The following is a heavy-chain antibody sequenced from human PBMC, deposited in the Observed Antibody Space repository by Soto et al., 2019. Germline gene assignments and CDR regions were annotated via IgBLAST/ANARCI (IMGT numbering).Heavy chain of an antibody. CDR2: INHRGST. D-gene: IGHD2-21*01. CDR1: GETFSGYY. V-gene: IGHV4-34*01. J-gene: IGHJ1*01. CDR3: ARGPYCGRGSCYGYFQH. Sequence: PSETLSLTCAVYGETFSGYYWSWIRQSSGRGLEWIGEINHRGSTNYTPSLESRVTMSVDTSKNQISLKLNSVTAADTAVYFCARGPYCGRGSCYGYFQHWGHGILVTVSS.